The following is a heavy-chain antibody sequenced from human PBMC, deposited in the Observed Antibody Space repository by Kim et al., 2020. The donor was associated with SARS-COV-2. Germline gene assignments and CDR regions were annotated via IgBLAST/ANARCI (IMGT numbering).Heavy chain of an antibody. CDR2: ISGGGGST. V-gene: IGHV3-23*01. Sequence: GGSLRLSCVASGFTFTNYAMNWVRQAPGKGLEWVSGISGGGGSTYYADSVKGRFTISRDSSKNMVYLQMKRLRAEDTAVYYCAKELRTSTQTSGGDFFDFSGQETLVTVSP. CDR1: GFTFTNYA. D-gene: IGHD4-17*01. J-gene: IGHJ4*02. CDR3: AKELRTSTQTSGGDFFDF.